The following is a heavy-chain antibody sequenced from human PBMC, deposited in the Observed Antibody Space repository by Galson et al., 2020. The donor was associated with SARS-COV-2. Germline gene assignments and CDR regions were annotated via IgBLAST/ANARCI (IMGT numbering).Heavy chain of an antibody. J-gene: IGHJ6*02. V-gene: IGHV3-11*01. CDR1: GFTFRDYY. D-gene: IGHD5-18*01. CDR2: ISASGTTI. CDR3: ARGYTYGFSPYGMDV. Sequence: GGSLRLSCAASGFTFRDYYMSWIRQAPGRGLDWFSSISASGTTIHLAAYVKGRVTISRDNAKNYLKLQMNSLRADETAVDFCARGYTYGFSPYGMDVWGQGTTGTVSS.